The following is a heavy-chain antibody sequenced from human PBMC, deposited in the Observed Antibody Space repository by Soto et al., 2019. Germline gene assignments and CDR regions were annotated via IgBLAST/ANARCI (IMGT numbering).Heavy chain of an antibody. CDR1: GYTFTSYA. CDR2: ISAYNGNT. D-gene: IGHD6-19*01. J-gene: IGHJ4*02. Sequence: ASVKVSCKASGYTFTSYAMHWVRQAPGQRLEWMGWISAYNGNTNYAQKLQGRVTMTTDTSTSTAYMELRSLRSDDTAVYYCARDGWQWLDRSFDYWGQGTLVTVSS. V-gene: IGHV1-18*01. CDR3: ARDGWQWLDRSFDY.